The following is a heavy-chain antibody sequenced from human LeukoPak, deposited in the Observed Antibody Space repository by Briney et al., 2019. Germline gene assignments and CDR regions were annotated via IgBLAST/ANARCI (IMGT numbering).Heavy chain of an antibody. J-gene: IGHJ6*02. V-gene: IGHV7-4-1*02. CDR2: VNTNTGNP. CDR1: GYTLSTYA. CDR3: ARILTLNNQQEIPDYYYGMDV. Sequence: GASVKVSCKASGYTLSTYAKNWVRQAPGQGLEWVGWVNTNTGNPTYAQGLTGRFVFSLDTSVSTAYLQISSLKAEDTAVYYCARILTLNNQQEIPDYYYGMDVWGQGTTVTVSS. D-gene: IGHD1-14*01.